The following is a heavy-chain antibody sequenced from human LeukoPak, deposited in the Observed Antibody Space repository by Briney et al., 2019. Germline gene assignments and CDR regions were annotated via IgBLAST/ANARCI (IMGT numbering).Heavy chain of an antibody. CDR3: ASTPNGVAAIYFDY. Sequence: GGSLRLSCAASGFTFSSYAMHWVRQAPGKGLEWVAVISSDGSNKYYADSVKGRFTISRDNSKNTLYLQMNSLRADDTAVYYCASTPNGVAAIYFDYWGQGTLVTVSS. D-gene: IGHD2-15*01. V-gene: IGHV3-30*04. J-gene: IGHJ4*02. CDR2: ISSDGSNK. CDR1: GFTFSSYA.